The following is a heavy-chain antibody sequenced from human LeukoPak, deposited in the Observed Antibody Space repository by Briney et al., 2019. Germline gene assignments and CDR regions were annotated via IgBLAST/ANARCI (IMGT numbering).Heavy chain of an antibody. Sequence: SETLSLTCAVYGGSFSGYYWSWLRQPPGKGLEWIGEINHSGSTNYNPSLKSRVTISVDTSKNQFSLKLSYVTAADTAVYYCAARGYCFDFWGQGTLVTVSS. V-gene: IGHV4-34*01. CDR2: INHSGST. CDR1: GGSFSGYY. CDR3: AARGYCFDF. J-gene: IGHJ4*02. D-gene: IGHD3-22*01.